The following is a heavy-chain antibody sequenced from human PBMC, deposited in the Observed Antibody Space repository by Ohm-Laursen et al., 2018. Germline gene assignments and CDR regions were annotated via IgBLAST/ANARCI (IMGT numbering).Heavy chain of an antibody. CDR1: GYTFIDYY. D-gene: IGHD2-15*01. J-gene: IGHJ4*02. CDR2: INPNSGGT. Sequence: GASVKVSCKASGYTFIDYYIHWIRQAPGQGLEWMGRINPNSGGTNYAQKFQGRVTMTRDTSISTAYMELSRLRSDDTAVYYCARSVVVVAALDYWGQGTLVTVSS. CDR3: ARSVVVVAALDY. V-gene: IGHV1-2*06.